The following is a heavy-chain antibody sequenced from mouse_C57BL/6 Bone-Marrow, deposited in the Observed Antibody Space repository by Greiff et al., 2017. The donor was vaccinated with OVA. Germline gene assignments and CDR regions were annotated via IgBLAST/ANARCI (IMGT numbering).Heavy chain of an antibody. V-gene: IGHV8-8*01. Sequence: QVTLKESGPGILQPSQTLSLTCSFSGFSLSTFGMGVGWIRQPSGKGLEWLAHIWWDDDKYYNPALKRRLTISKDTSKNQVFLKIANVDTADTATYYCARTSGYYYGSSYYAMDYWGQGTSVTVSS. J-gene: IGHJ4*01. CDR1: GFSLSTFGMG. CDR2: IWWDDDK. D-gene: IGHD1-1*01. CDR3: ARTSGYYYGSSYYAMDY.